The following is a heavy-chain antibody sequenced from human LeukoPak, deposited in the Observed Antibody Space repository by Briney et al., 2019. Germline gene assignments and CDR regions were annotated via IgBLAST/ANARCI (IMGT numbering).Heavy chain of an antibody. Sequence: GASVKVSCKASGYTFTNYAMNWVRQAPGQGLEWMGWINTNTGNPTYAQGFTGRFVFSLDTSVSTAYLQISSLKAEDTAVYYCARASSGWIHNWFDPWGQGTLVTVSS. V-gene: IGHV7-4-1*02. D-gene: IGHD6-19*01. CDR3: ARASSGWIHNWFDP. CDR1: GYTFTNYA. J-gene: IGHJ5*02. CDR2: INTNTGNP.